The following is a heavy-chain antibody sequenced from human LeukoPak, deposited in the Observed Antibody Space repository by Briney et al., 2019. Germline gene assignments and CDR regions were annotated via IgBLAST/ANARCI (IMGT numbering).Heavy chain of an antibody. CDR1: GFTFSSYG. J-gene: IGHJ4*02. V-gene: IGHV3-33*01. CDR2: IWYDGSNK. Sequence: GGSLRLSCAASGFTFSSYGMHWVRQAPGKGLEWVAVIWYDGSNKYYADSVKGRFTISRDNSKNTLYLQMNSLRDEDTAVYYCASLKIAARSGDYWGQGTLVTVSS. D-gene: IGHD6-6*01. CDR3: ASLKIAARSGDY.